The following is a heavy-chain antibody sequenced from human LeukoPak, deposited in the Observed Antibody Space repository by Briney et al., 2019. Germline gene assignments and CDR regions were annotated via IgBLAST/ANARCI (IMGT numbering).Heavy chain of an antibody. CDR2: IYTSGST. Sequence: SETLSLTCTVSGGSISSGSYYWSGIRQPAGKGLEWIGRIYTSGSTNYNPSLKSRVTISVDTSKNQFSLKLSSVTAADTAVYYCAREILVGAQFDYWGQGTLVTVSS. CDR3: AREILVGAQFDY. V-gene: IGHV4-61*02. D-gene: IGHD2-8*02. J-gene: IGHJ4*02. CDR1: GGSISSGSYY.